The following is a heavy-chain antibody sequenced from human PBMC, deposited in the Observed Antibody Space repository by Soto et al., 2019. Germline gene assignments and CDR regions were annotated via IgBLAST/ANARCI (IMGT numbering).Heavy chain of an antibody. CDR1: GGSVSNASFY. V-gene: IGHV4-61*03. D-gene: IGHD3-22*01. CDR2: IFYTGVT. Sequence: QVQLQESGPGLVKPSETLSLTCSVSGGSVSNASFYWTWIRPAPGPGLEYIGYIFYTGVTNYNPSLSSRVTISLDTSKNHFSLKLNSMTAADTAVYYCVRVLDSSWYADLWGRGTLVTVSS. J-gene: IGHJ2*01. CDR3: VRVLDSSWYADL.